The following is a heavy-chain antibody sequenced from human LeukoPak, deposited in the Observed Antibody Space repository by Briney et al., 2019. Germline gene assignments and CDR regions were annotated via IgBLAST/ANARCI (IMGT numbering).Heavy chain of an antibody. D-gene: IGHD6-6*01. CDR3: ASDLEYSSFVGAFDI. Sequence: SETLSLTCTVSGGSISSSSYYWGWIRQPPGKGLEWIGSIYYSGSTYYNPSLKSRVTISVDTSKNQFSLKLSSVTAADTAVYYCASDLEYSSFVGAFDIWGQGTMVTVSS. CDR2: IYYSGST. V-gene: IGHV4-39*01. J-gene: IGHJ3*02. CDR1: GGSISSSSYY.